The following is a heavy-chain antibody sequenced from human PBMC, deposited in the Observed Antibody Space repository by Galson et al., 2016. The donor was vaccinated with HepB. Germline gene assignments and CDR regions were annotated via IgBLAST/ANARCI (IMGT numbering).Heavy chain of an antibody. CDR2: ISFDGSNK. Sequence: SLRLSCAASGFTFSSYAMHWVRQAPGKGLEWVAVISFDGSNKYYADSVKGRFTISRDNSKNTLYLQMNSLRAEDTGVYYCARDQTRRGPTTFDNWGQGTLVTVSS. D-gene: IGHD1-26*01. CDR1: GFTFSSYA. V-gene: IGHV3-30-3*01. CDR3: ARDQTRRGPTTFDN. J-gene: IGHJ4*02.